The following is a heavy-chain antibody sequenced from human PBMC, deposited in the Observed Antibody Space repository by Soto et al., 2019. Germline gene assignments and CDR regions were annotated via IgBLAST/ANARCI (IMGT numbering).Heavy chain of an antibody. Sequence: GGSLRLSCAASGFSFSTYPIHWVRQAPGKGLEWVAVISYDGIHTYYADSVKGRFTISRDNSKNTLYLQMNSLRLDDTAVYYCARGRGEFDYWGLGTLVTVPQ. D-gene: IGHD3-16*01. V-gene: IGHV3-30-3*01. CDR1: GFSFSTYP. CDR3: ARGRGEFDY. CDR2: ISYDGIHT. J-gene: IGHJ4*02.